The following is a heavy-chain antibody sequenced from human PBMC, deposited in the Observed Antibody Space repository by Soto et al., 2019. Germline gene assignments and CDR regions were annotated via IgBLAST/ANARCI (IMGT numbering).Heavy chain of an antibody. V-gene: IGHV5-51*01. CDR3: ARQSHYYDSSGYTVSYYFDY. CDR1: GYSFTSYW. Sequence: GESLKISCKGSGYSFTSYWIGWVRQMPGKDLEWMGIIYPGDSDTRYSPSFQGQVTISADKSISTAYLQWSSLKASDTAMYYCARQSHYYDSSGYTVSYYFDYWGQGTLVTVSS. D-gene: IGHD3-22*01. CDR2: IYPGDSDT. J-gene: IGHJ4*02.